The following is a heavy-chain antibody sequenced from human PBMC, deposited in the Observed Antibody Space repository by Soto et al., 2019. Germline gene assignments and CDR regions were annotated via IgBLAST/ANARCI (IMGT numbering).Heavy chain of an antibody. CDR2: IDSSGR. CDR1: AGSISTWGYY. J-gene: IGHJ4*02. V-gene: IGHV4-39*02. Sequence: QLQLHESGTGLVKPSETLSLTCTVSAGSISTWGYYWAWIRQPPGKGLEWLGSIDSSGRPPFNCRVNISPDTSKNQCSLKLSSVTAADTAVYYCARDFGDYRVDHWGQGTLVTVSS. D-gene: IGHD2-21*01. CDR3: ARDFGDYRVDH.